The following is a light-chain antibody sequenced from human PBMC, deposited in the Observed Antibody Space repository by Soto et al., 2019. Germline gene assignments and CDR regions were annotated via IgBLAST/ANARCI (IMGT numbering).Light chain of an antibody. Sequence: QSALTQPRSVSGSPGQSVTISCTGTSSDVGGYNSVSWYQQHPDKAHKLMIYEVTKRPSGVPDRFSGSKSGNTASLSVSGLQAEDEADYYCSSFAGNNNPYVFGTGTKLTVL. J-gene: IGLJ1*01. CDR2: EVT. CDR1: SSDVGGYNS. V-gene: IGLV2-8*01. CDR3: SSFAGNNNPYV.